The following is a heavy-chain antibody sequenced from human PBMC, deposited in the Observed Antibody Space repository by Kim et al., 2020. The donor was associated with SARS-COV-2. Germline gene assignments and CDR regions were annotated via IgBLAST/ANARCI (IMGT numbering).Heavy chain of an antibody. J-gene: IGHJ6*02. Sequence: SVKVSCKASGGTFSSYAISWVRQAPGQGLEWMGGIIPIFGTANYAQKFQGSVTITADESTSTAYMELSSLRSEDTAVYYCAREAGXDFWSGYAPGYYGMXVWGQGTXVTVSS. CDR2: IIPIFGTA. D-gene: IGHD3-3*01. V-gene: IGHV1-69*13. CDR1: GGTFSSYA. CDR3: AREAGXDFWSGYAPGYYGMXV.